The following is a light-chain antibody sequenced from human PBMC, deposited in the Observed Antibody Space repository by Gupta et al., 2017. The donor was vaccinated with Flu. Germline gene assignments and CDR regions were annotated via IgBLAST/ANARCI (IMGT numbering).Light chain of an antibody. J-gene: IGLJ3*02. CDR3: DTWDRSLSAWG. Sequence: QSVLTQPPSVSAAPGERVTISCSGTSSNIGGHYVSWYQQVPETPPKLLIYEDDRRPSGTPERFSASKSGTTATLATTGLQTGDEADYYCDTWDRSLSAWGFGGGTKLTVL. V-gene: IGLV1-51*02. CDR1: SSNIGGHY. CDR2: EDD.